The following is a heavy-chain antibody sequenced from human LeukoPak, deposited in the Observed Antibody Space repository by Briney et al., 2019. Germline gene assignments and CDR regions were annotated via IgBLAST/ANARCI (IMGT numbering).Heavy chain of an antibody. D-gene: IGHD6-19*01. Sequence: ASVKVSCKASGYTFTSYYMHWVRQATGQGLEWMGWMNPNNGITGYAQKFQGRVTITRNTSISTAYMELSSLRSEDTAVYYCARRRASGWADYWGQGTLVTVSS. CDR1: GYTFTSYY. V-gene: IGHV1-8*01. J-gene: IGHJ4*02. CDR3: ARRRASGWADY. CDR2: MNPNNGIT.